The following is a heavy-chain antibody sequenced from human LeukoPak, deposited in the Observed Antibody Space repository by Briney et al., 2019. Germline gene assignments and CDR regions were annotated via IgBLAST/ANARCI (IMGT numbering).Heavy chain of an antibody. CDR3: AREDGYCSGGNCYSYFDS. Sequence: GGSLRLSCAASGFTFSHFWMSWVRQAPGKGLEWVAYIKKTGSETYYVDSVKGRFTITRDNTRNSLFLQMYSLRAEDTAMYFCAREDGYCSGGNCYSYFDSWGQGTLVTVSS. CDR1: GFTFSHFW. J-gene: IGHJ4*02. D-gene: IGHD2-15*01. CDR2: IKKTGSET. V-gene: IGHV3-7*01.